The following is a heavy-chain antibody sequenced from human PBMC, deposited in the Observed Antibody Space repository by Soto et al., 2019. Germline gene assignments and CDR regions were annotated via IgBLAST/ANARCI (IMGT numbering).Heavy chain of an antibody. CDR3: ARDTGGSYDY. D-gene: IGHD3-16*01. CDR1: GFIFSDYY. V-gene: IGHV3-72*01. J-gene: IGHJ4*02. CDR2: TRNQVNSFSA. Sequence: EVQLMESGGGLVQPGGSLRLSCAASGFIFSDYYMDWVRQVPGKGLEWVGRTRNQVNSFSAEYAASVKGRFSIYRDASKDSMYLQMNSLKSDDTAVYYCARDTGGSYDYWGQGALVTVSS.